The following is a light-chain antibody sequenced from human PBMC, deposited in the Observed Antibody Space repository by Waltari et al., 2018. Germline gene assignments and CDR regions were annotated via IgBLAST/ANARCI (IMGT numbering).Light chain of an antibody. V-gene: IGLV2-14*03. CDR1: RSDVGAFHY. CDR2: DVS. Sequence: QSALTQPASVSGSPGQSITISCSGTRSDVGAFHYVCWYQQHPGKAPKLIIYDVSVRPSGVSNRFSGSKSGNTASLTISGLHTEDEADYYCGTSTTTRNHVFGTGTKVTVL. J-gene: IGLJ1*01. CDR3: GTSTTTRNHV.